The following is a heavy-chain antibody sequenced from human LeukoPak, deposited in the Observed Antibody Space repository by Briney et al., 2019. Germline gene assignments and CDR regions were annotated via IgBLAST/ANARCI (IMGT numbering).Heavy chain of an antibody. CDR1: GFTFSNNA. Sequence: GGSLRLSCAASGFTFSNNAKNWVRQAPGKGLEWVSSLSGSSGSTYYADSVKGRFTISRDNSKNTLYLQMNGLRAEDTAVYYCATGEGYWGQGILVTVSS. CDR2: LSGSSGST. CDR3: ATGEGY. J-gene: IGHJ4*02. D-gene: IGHD1-26*01. V-gene: IGHV3-23*01.